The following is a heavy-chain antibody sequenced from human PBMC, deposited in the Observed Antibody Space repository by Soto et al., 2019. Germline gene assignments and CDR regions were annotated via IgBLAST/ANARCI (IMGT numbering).Heavy chain of an antibody. Sequence: SETLSLTCTVADGSISGYWWSWIRRPPGKGLEWIGYIYNSGSTHSNPSLQSRVTISVDTSKNQFSLKLSSVTAADTGIYYCARGAGDGYYNGMDVWGQGTTVTVSS. J-gene: IGHJ6*02. D-gene: IGHD3-16*01. CDR3: ARGAGDGYYNGMDV. CDR1: DGSISGYW. V-gene: IGHV4-59*01. CDR2: IYNSGST.